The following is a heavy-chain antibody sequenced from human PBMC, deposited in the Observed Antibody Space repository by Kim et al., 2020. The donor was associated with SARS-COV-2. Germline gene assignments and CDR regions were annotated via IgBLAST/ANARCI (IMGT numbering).Heavy chain of an antibody. Sequence: RVTISVDTSKNQFSLKLSSVTAADTAVYYCARALPPGVLWFGVPNWFDPWGQGTLVTVSS. V-gene: IGHV4-34*01. CDR3: ARALPPGVLWFGVPNWFDP. J-gene: IGHJ5*02. D-gene: IGHD3-10*01.